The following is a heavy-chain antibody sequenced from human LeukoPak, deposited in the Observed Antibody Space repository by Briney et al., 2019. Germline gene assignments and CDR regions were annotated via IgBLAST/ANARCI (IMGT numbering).Heavy chain of an antibody. CDR2: IYPGDSDT. Sequence: GESLKISCQGSGYSFTSYWISWVRQLPGKGLEWMGIIYPGDSDTRYSPSFQGQVTISADKSINTAYLQWSSLEASDTAMYYCARLGPSPAGNPPGYWGQGTLVTVSS. CDR1: GYSFTSYW. J-gene: IGHJ4*02. V-gene: IGHV5-51*01. CDR3: ARLGPSPAGNPPGY.